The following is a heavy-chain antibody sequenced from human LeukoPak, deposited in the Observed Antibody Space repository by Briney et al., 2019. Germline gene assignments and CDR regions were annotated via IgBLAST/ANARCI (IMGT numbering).Heavy chain of an antibody. D-gene: IGHD6-19*01. CDR1: GGSFSGYY. Sequence: SETLSLTCAVYGGSFSGYYLSWIRQPPGKGLEWIGEINHSGSTNYNPSLKSRVTISVDTSKNQFSLKLSSVTAADTAVYYCARGEWLVLFRRFYFDYWGQGTLVTVSS. V-gene: IGHV4-34*01. CDR3: ARGEWLVLFRRFYFDY. J-gene: IGHJ4*02. CDR2: INHSGST.